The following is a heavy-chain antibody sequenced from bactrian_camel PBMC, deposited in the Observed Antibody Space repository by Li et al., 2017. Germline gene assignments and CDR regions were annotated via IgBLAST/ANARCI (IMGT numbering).Heavy chain of an antibody. CDR2: IESEGSA. J-gene: IGHJ4*01. V-gene: IGHV3S55*01. D-gene: IGHD5*01. CDR1: GYTRDGAD. Sequence: VQLVESGGGSVQVGGSLTLSCTASGYTRDGADMGWYRRAPGMECDSIATIESEGSAFYADSVKGQFTISKDKAKNTVHLQMNSLKPEDTAMYYCAATEKTRAYGLVVLAADQYNYWGQGTQVTVS. CDR3: AATEKTRAYGLVVLAADQYNY.